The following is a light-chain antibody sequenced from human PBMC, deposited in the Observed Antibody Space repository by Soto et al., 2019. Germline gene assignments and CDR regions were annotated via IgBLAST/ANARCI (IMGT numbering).Light chain of an antibody. CDR1: RSNIENNY. J-gene: IGLJ2*01. V-gene: IGLV1-47*01. CDR2: RNN. Sequence: QLVLTQPPSTSATPGQRVTISCSGSRSNIENNYVCWYQQLPGTAPKLLIYRNNQRPSGVPDRFSGSKSGTSASLAISGLRSEDEADYYCAAWDDSLSGPVFGGGTKLTVL. CDR3: AAWDDSLSGPV.